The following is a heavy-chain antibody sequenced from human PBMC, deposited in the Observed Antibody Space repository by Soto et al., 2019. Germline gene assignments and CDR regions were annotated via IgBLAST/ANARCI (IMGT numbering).Heavy chain of an antibody. J-gene: IGHJ4*02. CDR2: ISGSGGST. V-gene: IGHV3-23*01. CDR3: AITPRRDGYNYD. CDR1: GFTFSSYA. D-gene: IGHD5-12*01. Sequence: PGGSLRLSCAASGFTFSSYAMSWVRQAPGKGLEWVSAISGSGGSTYYADSVKGRFTISRDNSKNTLYLQMNSLRAEDTAVYYCAITPRRDGYNYDWGQGTLVTVSS.